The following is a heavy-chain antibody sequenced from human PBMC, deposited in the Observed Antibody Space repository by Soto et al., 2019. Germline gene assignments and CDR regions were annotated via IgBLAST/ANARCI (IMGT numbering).Heavy chain of an antibody. CDR1: GFTFSNAW. Sequence: GGSLRLSCAASGFTFSNAWMSWVRQAPGKGLEWVGRIKSKTDGGTTDYAAPVKGRFTISRDDSKNTLYLQMNSLKTEDTAVYYCTTAFDLGVYYYYMDVWGKGTTVTVSS. V-gene: IGHV3-15*01. CDR3: TTAFDLGVYYYYMDV. J-gene: IGHJ6*03. CDR2: IKSKTDGGTT.